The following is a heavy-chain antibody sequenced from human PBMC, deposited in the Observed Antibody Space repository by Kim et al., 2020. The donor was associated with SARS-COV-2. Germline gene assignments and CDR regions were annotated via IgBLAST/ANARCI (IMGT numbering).Heavy chain of an antibody. CDR2: IDTDNADT. Sequence: ASVKVSCKASGYTFTTWPMHWVRQAPGQRLEWLGWIDTDNADTKYSQKFQGRVTITRDTSASTTYMELSSLRSEDTALYYCARDLGAVGLFHSYGMDVWGQGTTVTVS. CDR1: GYTFTTWP. V-gene: IGHV1-3*04. D-gene: IGHD6-19*01. CDR3: ARDLGAVGLFHSYGMDV. J-gene: IGHJ6*02.